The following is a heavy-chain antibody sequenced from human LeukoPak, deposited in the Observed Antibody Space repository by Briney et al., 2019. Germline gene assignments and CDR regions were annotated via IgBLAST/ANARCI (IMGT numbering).Heavy chain of an antibody. J-gene: IGHJ4*02. CDR3: ARQVLHTAMDY. CDR2: IYDNGST. Sequence: SETLSLTCTVSGVSISSSSYHWDWIRQPPGKGLEWIGSIYDNGSTYYSPPLKSRVTISVDTSKNQFSLRLNSVTAADTAVYYCARQVLHTAMDYWGQGTLVSVSS. D-gene: IGHD5-18*01. CDR1: GVSISSSSYH. V-gene: IGHV4-39*01.